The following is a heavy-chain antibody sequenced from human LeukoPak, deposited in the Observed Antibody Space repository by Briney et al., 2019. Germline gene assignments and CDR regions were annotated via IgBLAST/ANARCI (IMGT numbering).Heavy chain of an antibody. D-gene: IGHD2-2*01. V-gene: IGHV4-30-4*01. Sequence: SETLSLTCTVSGGSISSGDYYWSWIRQPPGKGLEWIGYIYYSGSTYYNPSLKSRVTISVDTSKNQFSLKLSSVTAADTAVYYCAREVVPAAMRGGSYYYYYMDVWGKGTTVTVSS. J-gene: IGHJ6*03. CDR1: GGSISSGDYY. CDR3: AREVVPAAMRGGSYYYYYMDV. CDR2: IYYSGST.